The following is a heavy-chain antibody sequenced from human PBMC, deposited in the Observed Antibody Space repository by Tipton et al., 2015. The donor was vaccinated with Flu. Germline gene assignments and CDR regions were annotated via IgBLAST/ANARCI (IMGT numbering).Heavy chain of an antibody. Sequence: GLVKPSETLSLTCAVSGHSISSGYYWGWIRQPPGKGLEWIGSIYHSGSTYYNPSLKSRVTISVDTSKNQFSLKLSSVTAADTAVYYCARDLGFDYWGQGTLVTVSS. V-gene: IGHV4-38-2*02. CDR1: GHSISSGYY. CDR3: ARDLGFDY. J-gene: IGHJ4*02. CDR2: IYHSGST.